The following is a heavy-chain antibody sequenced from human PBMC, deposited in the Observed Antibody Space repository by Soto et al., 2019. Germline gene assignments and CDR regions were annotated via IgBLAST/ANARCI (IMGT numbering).Heavy chain of an antibody. CDR1: GYGFTTYG. V-gene: IGHV1-18*01. CDR3: ARGRYGDY. Sequence: QVHLVQSGAEVKKPGASVKVSCKGSGYGFTTYGITWVRQAPGQGLEWMAWISAHNGNTNYAQKLQGSVTVTRDTSARTAYMELRSLRSAETAVYYCARGRYGDYWGQGALVTVSS. J-gene: IGHJ4*02. CDR2: ISAHNGNT. D-gene: IGHD1-1*01.